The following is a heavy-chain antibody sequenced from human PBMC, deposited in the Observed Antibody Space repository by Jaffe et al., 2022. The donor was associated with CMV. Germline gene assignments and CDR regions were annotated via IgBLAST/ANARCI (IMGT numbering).Heavy chain of an antibody. CDR1: GGSISSSSYY. V-gene: IGHV4-39*01. J-gene: IGHJ4*02. Sequence: QLQLQESGPGLVKPSETLSLTCTVSGGSISSSSYYWGWIRQPPGKGLEWIGSIYYSGSTYYNPSLKSRVTISVDTSKNQFSLKLSSVTAADTAVYYCATPRRYCCGGSCYWDYWGQGTLVTVSS. CDR3: ATPRRYCCGGSCYWDY. D-gene: IGHD2-15*01. CDR2: IYYSGST.